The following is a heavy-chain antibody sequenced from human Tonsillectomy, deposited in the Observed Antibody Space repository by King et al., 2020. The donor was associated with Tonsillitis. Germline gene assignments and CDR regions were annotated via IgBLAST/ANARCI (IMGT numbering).Heavy chain of an antibody. J-gene: IGHJ4*02. CDR1: GGSVSSGSYY. CDR3: GRSGIMTAGY. D-gene: IGHD3-9*01. V-gene: IGHV4-61*01. CDR2: IYDSGST. Sequence: VRLQESGPGLVKPSETLSLTCTVSGGSVSSGSYYWSWIRQPPGKGLEWIGYIYDSGSTKYNPSLKSRVTISVDTSKNQFSLKLSSVTAADAAVYYCGRSGIMTAGYWGQGTLVTVSS.